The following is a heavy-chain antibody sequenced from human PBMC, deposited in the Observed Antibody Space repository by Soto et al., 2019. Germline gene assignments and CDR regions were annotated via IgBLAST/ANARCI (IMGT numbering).Heavy chain of an antibody. D-gene: IGHD4-17*01. V-gene: IGHV1-2*02. CDR3: ARDPSYGDYEDFDY. CDR1: PYTFLGYY. CDR2: INPNSGGT. Sequence: GXSVQVCFRDCPYTFLGYYMDWVRQAPGRGREWMGWINPNSGGTNDAQKFQNRVTMTRDTSINTAYKELSRLRSDDKAVYYCARDPSYGDYEDFDYWGQGTLVTVSS. J-gene: IGHJ4*02.